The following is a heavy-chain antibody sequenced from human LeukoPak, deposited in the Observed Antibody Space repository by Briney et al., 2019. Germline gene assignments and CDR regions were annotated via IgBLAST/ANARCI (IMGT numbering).Heavy chain of an antibody. V-gene: IGHV3-30*02. CDR2: IRYDGSNK. CDR3: AKATFALGCFDY. Sequence: GGSLRLSCAASGFTFSSYGMHWVRQAPGKGLEWVAFIRYDGSNKYYADSVKGRFTISRDNSKNTLYLQMNSLRAEDTAVYFCAKATFALGCFDYWGQGTLVTVSS. J-gene: IGHJ4*02. D-gene: IGHD7-27*01. CDR1: GFTFSSYG.